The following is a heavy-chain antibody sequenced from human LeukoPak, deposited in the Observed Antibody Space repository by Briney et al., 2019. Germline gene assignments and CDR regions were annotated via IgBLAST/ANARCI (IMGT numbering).Heavy chain of an antibody. D-gene: IGHD2-2*01. CDR1: GGSISSYY. V-gene: IGHV4-4*07. Sequence: SETLSLTCTVSGGSISSYYWSWIRQPAGKGQEWIGRIYTSGSTNYNPSLKSRVTMSVDTSKNQFSLKLSSVTAADTAVYYCARANQLLFRDTINWFDPWGQGTLVTVSS. J-gene: IGHJ5*02. CDR3: ARANQLLFRDTINWFDP. CDR2: IYTSGST.